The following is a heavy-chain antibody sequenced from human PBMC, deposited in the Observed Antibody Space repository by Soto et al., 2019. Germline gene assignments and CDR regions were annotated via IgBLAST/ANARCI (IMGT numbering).Heavy chain of an antibody. Sequence: GGSLRLSCAASGFTFSSYGMHWVRQAPGKGLEWVAVISYDGSNKYYADSVKGRFTISRDNSKNTLYLQMNSLRAEDTAVYYCAKDGGVSMFYYCYGMDVWGQGTTVTVSS. CDR2: ISYDGSNK. V-gene: IGHV3-30*18. J-gene: IGHJ6*02. CDR1: GFTFSSYG. D-gene: IGHD2-8*02. CDR3: AKDGGVSMFYYCYGMDV.